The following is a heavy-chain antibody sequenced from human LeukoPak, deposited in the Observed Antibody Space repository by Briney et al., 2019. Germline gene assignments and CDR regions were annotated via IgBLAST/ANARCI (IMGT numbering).Heavy chain of an antibody. CDR3: AKGVSDSSGYYYGGSDAFDI. D-gene: IGHD3-22*01. J-gene: IGHJ3*02. CDR1: GFTFSSYA. CDR2: ISGSGGST. V-gene: IGHV3-23*01. Sequence: GGSLRLSCAASGFTFSSYAMSWVRQAPGKGLEWVSAISGSGGSTYYADSVKSRFTISRDNSKNTLYLQMNSLRAEDTAVYYCAKGVSDSSGYYYGGSDAFDIWGQGTMVTVSS.